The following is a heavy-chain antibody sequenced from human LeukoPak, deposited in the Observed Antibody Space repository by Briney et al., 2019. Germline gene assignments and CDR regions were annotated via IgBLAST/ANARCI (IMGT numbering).Heavy chain of an antibody. CDR1: GGTFSSYA. CDR3: ARAPSPGEAAAPFDY. CDR2: IIPILGIA. J-gene: IGHJ4*02. Sequence: GASVKVSCKASGGTFSSYAISWVRQAPGQGLEWMGRIIPILGIANYAQKFQGRVTITADKSTSTAYMELSSLRSEDTAVYYCARAPSPGEAAAPFDYWGQGTLVTVSS. D-gene: IGHD6-13*01. V-gene: IGHV1-69*04.